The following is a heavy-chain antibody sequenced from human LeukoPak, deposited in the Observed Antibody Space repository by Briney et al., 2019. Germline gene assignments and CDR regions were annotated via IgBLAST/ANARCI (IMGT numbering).Heavy chain of an antibody. CDR3: ARVRYGDYGDFDY. CDR1: GFTFSAYW. Sequence: GGSLRLSCAASGFTFSAYWMSWVRQAPGKGLEWVSAISGSGGSTYYADSVRGRFTISRDNSKNTLYLQMNSLRAEDTAVYYCARVRYGDYGDFDYWGQGTLVTVSS. V-gene: IGHV3-23*01. D-gene: IGHD4-17*01. CDR2: ISGSGGST. J-gene: IGHJ4*02.